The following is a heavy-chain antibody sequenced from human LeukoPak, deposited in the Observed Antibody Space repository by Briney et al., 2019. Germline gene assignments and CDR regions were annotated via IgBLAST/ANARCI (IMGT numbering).Heavy chain of an antibody. CDR1: GGSFSGYY. CDR2: INHSGST. CDR3: ATLEYYYDSSGYLDI. J-gene: IGHJ3*02. D-gene: IGHD3-22*01. Sequence: PSETLSLTCAVYGGSFSGYYWSWIRQPPGKGLEWIAEINHSGSTNYNPSLKSRVTISVDTSKNQFSLKLSSVTAADTAVYYCATLEYYYDSSGYLDIWGQGTMVTVSS. V-gene: IGHV4-34*01.